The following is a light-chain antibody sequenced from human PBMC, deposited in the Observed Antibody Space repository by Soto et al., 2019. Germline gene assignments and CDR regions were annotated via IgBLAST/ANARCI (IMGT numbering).Light chain of an antibody. V-gene: IGLV2-14*03. CDR3: TSYTSSSTLV. Sequence: QSALTQPASVSGSPGQSITISCTGTSSDVGGYNYVSWYQHHPGKAPKFMIYDVNNRPSGVSNRFSGSKSGNTASLTISGLQSEDKADYYCTSYTSSSTLVFGEGTKLTVL. J-gene: IGLJ3*02. CDR1: SSDVGGYNY. CDR2: DVN.